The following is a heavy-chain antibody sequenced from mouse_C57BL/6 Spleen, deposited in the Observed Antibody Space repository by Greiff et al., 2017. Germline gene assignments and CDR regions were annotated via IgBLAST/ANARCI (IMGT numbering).Heavy chain of an antibody. J-gene: IGHJ2*01. CDR2: IYWDDDK. CDR1: GFSLSTSGMG. CDR3: ARNYDYDGACDY. D-gene: IGHD2-4*01. V-gene: IGHV8-12*01. Sequence: QVTLKVSGPGILQSSQTLSLTCSFSGFSLSTSGMGVSWIRQPSGKGLEWLAHIYWDDDKRYNPSLKSRPTISKDTSRNQLFLMITSVDTADTATDCCARNYDYDGACDYWGQGTTLTVSS.